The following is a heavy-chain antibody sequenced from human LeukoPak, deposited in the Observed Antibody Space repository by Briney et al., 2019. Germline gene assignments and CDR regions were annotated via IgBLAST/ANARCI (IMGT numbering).Heavy chain of an antibody. CDR1: GFTFTDYW. CDR3: ARDGTAAGLYFDL. V-gene: IGHV3-7*01. CDR2: IRQDGSEK. D-gene: IGHD6-13*01. Sequence: GGSLRLSCEVSGFTFTDYWMNWVRQAPGKGPELVASIRQDGSEKTYVDSVKVRFTISRDNTKNSLSLQLNGLRAEDTVVYYCARDGTAAGLYFDLWGQGTLVTVSS. J-gene: IGHJ4*02.